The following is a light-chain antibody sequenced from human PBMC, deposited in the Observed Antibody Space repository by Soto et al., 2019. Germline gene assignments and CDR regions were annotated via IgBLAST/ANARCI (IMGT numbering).Light chain of an antibody. J-gene: IGLJ2*01. Sequence: QAVVTQGPSFSVSPGRTVTLTCGLSSGSVSTSYYPSWYQQTPGQAPRTLIYSTNTRSSGVPDRFSGSILGNKAALTITGAQADDESAYYCVLYMGSGISVFGGGTKLTVL. CDR1: SGSVSTSYY. CDR2: STN. CDR3: VLYMGSGISV. V-gene: IGLV8-61*01.